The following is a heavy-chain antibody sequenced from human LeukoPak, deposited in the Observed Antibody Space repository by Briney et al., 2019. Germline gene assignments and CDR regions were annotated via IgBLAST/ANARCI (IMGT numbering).Heavy chain of an antibody. CDR3: ARGGAKLLFFSLDY. V-gene: IGHV3-48*01. Sequence: GGSLRLSCAASGFTFSSYSMNWVRQAPGKGLEWVSYISSSSSTIYYADSVKGRFTISRDNAKNSLYLQMNSLRAEDTAVYYCARGGAKLLFFSLDYWGQGTLVTVSS. D-gene: IGHD2-21*02. CDR1: GFTFSSYS. J-gene: IGHJ4*02. CDR2: ISSSSSTI.